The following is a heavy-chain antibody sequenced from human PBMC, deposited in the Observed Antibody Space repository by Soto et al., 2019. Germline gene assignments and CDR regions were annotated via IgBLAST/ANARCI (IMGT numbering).Heavy chain of an antibody. CDR3: ARVLWFGELYLDY. J-gene: IGHJ4*02. Sequence: GGSLRLSCAASGFTFSSYSMNWVRQSPGKGLEWVSYISSSSSTIYYADSVKGRFTISRDNAKNSLYLQMNSLRDEDTAVYYCARVLWFGELYLDYWGQGTLVTVSS. CDR2: ISSSSSTI. D-gene: IGHD3-10*01. V-gene: IGHV3-48*02. CDR1: GFTFSSYS.